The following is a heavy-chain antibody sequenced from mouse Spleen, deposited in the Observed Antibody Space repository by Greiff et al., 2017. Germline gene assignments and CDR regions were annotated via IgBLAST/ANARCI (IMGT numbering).Heavy chain of an antibody. CDR2: IDPSDSYT. CDR1: GYTFTSYW. Sequence: QLQQPGAELVMPGASVKLSCKASGYTFTSYWMHWVKQRPGQGLEWIGEIDPSDSYTNYNQKFKGKATLTVDKSSSTAYMQLSSLTSEDSAVYYCARRGGDAYWGQGTLVTVSA. V-gene: IGHV1-69*01. CDR3: ARRGGDAY. D-gene: IGHD3-3*01. J-gene: IGHJ3*01.